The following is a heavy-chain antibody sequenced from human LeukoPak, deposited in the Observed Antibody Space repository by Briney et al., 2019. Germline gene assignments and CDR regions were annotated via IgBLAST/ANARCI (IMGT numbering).Heavy chain of an antibody. D-gene: IGHD2-2*01. CDR3: ARDWWLGSPSLQGYFFGLDV. Sequence: SETLSLTCTVSGASGSGFYWTWIRQPPGKGLEWIGYIYNSESTDYNPSLKSRVTISLDTSKTQFSLRLTSVTSADTAVYYCARDWWLGSPSLQGYFFGLDVWGQGTTVTVSS. CDR1: GASGSGFY. V-gene: IGHV4-59*02. CDR2: IYNSEST. J-gene: IGHJ6*02.